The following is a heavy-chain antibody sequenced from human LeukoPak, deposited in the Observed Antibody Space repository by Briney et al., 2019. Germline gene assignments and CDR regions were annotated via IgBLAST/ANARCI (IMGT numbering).Heavy chain of an antibody. J-gene: IGHJ4*02. CDR2: IWYDGSKE. CDR1: GFTFSSYA. Sequence: GGSLRLSCAASGFTFSSYAMHWVRQAPGKGLECVAVIWYDGSKEYYADSVKGRFTISRDNSKSTLYLQMNSLRAEDTAVYYCARVRRLIVGATTEFDYWGQGTLVTVSS. D-gene: IGHD1-26*01. V-gene: IGHV3-33*08. CDR3: ARVRRLIVGATTEFDY.